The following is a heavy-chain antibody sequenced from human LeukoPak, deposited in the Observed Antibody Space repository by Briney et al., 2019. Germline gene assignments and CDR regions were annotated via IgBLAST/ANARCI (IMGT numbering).Heavy chain of an antibody. J-gene: IGHJ4*02. D-gene: IGHD2-21*02. Sequence: GGSLRLSCAASGFTFSTYWMNWYRQAPGKGLEWVGNINQDASEIDYVDSVRGRFTISRDNAKNSLHLQMNSLRAKDTAVYYCATDRDNSDWQKRFDSWGQGTLVTVSS. CDR2: INQDASEI. CDR1: GFTFSTYW. V-gene: IGHV3-7*01. CDR3: ATDRDNSDWQKRFDS.